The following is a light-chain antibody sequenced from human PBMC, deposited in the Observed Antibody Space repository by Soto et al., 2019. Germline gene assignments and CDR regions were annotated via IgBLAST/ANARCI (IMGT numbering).Light chain of an antibody. CDR2: DAS. Sequence: DIQMPQSPSTLSASVGDRVSITCRASQSVSGWLAWYQQKPGKAPKLLIYDASNLESWVPSRFSGSGSGTEFTLTISSLQPDDFATYYCQQYNAYSPWTFGQGTKVDIK. CDR1: QSVSGW. J-gene: IGKJ1*01. V-gene: IGKV1-5*01. CDR3: QQYNAYSPWT.